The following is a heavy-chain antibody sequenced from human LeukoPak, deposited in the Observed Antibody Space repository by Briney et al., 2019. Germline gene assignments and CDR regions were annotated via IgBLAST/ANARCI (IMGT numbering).Heavy chain of an antibody. Sequence: SETLSLTCTVSGGSISNYYWSWIRQPPGKGLEWVGYIYNSGHTNYNPSLKSRVTISEDTSKNQLSLKLSSVTAADTAVYYCARAAVTTSRYFQHWGQGTLVTVSS. CDR1: GGSISNYY. D-gene: IGHD4-17*01. J-gene: IGHJ1*01. CDR2: IYNSGHT. CDR3: ARAAVTTSRYFQH. V-gene: IGHV4-59*01.